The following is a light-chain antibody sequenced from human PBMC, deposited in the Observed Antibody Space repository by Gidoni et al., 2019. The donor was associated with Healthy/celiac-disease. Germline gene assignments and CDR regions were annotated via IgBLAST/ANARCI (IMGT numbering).Light chain of an antibody. Sequence: DIQITQSPSSLSASVGDRVTITCRGSQNISSYLNWYQQKPGKAPKLLIYAASSLQSGVPSRFSGSGSGTDFTLTISRLQPEDFAAYYCQQSYSTLITFGQGTRLEIK. V-gene: IGKV1-39*01. CDR2: AAS. CDR1: QNISSY. J-gene: IGKJ5*01. CDR3: QQSYSTLIT.